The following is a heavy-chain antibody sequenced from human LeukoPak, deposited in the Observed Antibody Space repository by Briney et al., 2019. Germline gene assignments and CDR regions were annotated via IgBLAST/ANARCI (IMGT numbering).Heavy chain of an antibody. Sequence: PGGSLRLSCAASGFTFSSYGMHWVRQAPGKGLEWVAGISYDGSNKYYADSVKGRFTISRDNSENTLYLQMSSLRAEDTAVYYCAKVGLYYYDSSGYYFDYWGQGTLVTVSS. CDR3: AKVGLYYYDSSGYYFDY. V-gene: IGHV3-30*18. D-gene: IGHD3-22*01. CDR2: ISYDGSNK. J-gene: IGHJ4*02. CDR1: GFTFSSYG.